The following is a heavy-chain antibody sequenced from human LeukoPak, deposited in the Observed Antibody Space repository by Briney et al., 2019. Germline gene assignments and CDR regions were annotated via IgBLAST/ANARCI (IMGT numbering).Heavy chain of an antibody. J-gene: IGHJ5*02. V-gene: IGHV1-2*02. CDR1: GYIFTKYY. CDR2: MNPTSGAT. Sequence: ASVKVSCKASGYIFTKYYIHWARQAPGQGLEWMGWMNPTSGATNYAQKFQGRVTMTRDTSLNTAYMELSSLRSDDTAIYYCARLQWLERKFDPWGRGTLVTVSS. D-gene: IGHD6-19*01. CDR3: ARLQWLERKFDP.